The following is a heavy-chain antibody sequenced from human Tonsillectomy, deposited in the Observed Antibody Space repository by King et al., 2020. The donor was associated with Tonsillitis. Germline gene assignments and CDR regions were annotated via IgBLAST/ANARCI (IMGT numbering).Heavy chain of an antibody. V-gene: IGHV3-9*01. D-gene: IGHD4-17*01. CDR1: GFTFDDYA. CDR2: ISWNSGSI. CDR3: AKDIGGYGDLYFDY. J-gene: IGHJ4*02. Sequence: VQLVESGGGLVQPGRSLRLSCAASGFTFDDYAMHWVRQAPGKGLEWVSGISWNSGSIGYADSVKGRFTISRDNTKNSLYLQMNSLRAEDTALYYCAKDIGGYGDLYFDYWGQGTLVTVSS.